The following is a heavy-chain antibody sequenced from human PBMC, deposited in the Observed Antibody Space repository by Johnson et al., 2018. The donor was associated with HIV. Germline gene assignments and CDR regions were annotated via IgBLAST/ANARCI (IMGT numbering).Heavy chain of an antibody. CDR2: INQDGSEN. J-gene: IGHJ3*02. Sequence: VQLVESGGGLVKPGGSLRLSCAASGFTFSSYWMSWVRQAPGKGLEWVANINQDGSENYYVDSVKGRFTISRDNAKSALYLQLHSLRVEDTAVYYCARDVLGDGTYPPDAFDIWCQGTMVTVSS. V-gene: IGHV3-7*05. CDR3: ARDVLGDGTYPPDAFDI. CDR1: GFTFSSYW. D-gene: IGHD3-16*02.